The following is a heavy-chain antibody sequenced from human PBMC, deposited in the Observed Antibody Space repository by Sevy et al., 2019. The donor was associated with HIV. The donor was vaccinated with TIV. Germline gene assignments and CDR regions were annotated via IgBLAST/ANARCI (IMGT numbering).Heavy chain of an antibody. CDR3: ARISTVRGKFNWFDP. CDR1: GYTFSSYG. Sequence: ASVKVSCKASGYTFSSYGISWVRQAPGQGLEWMGWIGAYHGNRKYAQNLQDRVTMTTDTSTNTAYMELRSLRSDDTAVYFCARISTVRGKFNWFDPWVQGTLVTVSS. D-gene: IGHD3-10*01. CDR2: IGAYHGNR. J-gene: IGHJ5*02. V-gene: IGHV1-18*01.